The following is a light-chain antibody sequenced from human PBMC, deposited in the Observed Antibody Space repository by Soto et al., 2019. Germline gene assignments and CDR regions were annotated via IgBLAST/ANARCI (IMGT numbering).Light chain of an antibody. V-gene: IGKV3-20*01. CDR2: DTS. J-gene: IGKJ5*01. CDR3: QQYGSSPT. Sequence: EIVFTQSPATLSLSPGERATLSCRASQTLSNYLAWYQQKPGQAPRLLIYDTSNKATGIPARFSGSGSGTDFTLTISRLEPEDFAVYYCQQYGSSPTLGQGTRLEIK. CDR1: QTLSNY.